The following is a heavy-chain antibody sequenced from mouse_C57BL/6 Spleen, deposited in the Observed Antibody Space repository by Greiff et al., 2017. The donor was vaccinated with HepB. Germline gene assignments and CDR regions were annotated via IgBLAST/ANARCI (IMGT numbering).Heavy chain of an antibody. D-gene: IGHD4-1*01. J-gene: IGHJ2*01. CDR3: ARHWDGYLDY. V-gene: IGHV5-6*01. Sequence: EVQRVESGGDLVKPGGSLKLSCAASGFTFSSYGMSWVRQTPDKRLEWVATISSGGSYTYYPDSVKGRFTISRDNAKNTLYLQMSSLKSEDTAMYYCARHWDGYLDYWGQGTTLTVSS. CDR1: GFTFSSYG. CDR2: ISSGGSYT.